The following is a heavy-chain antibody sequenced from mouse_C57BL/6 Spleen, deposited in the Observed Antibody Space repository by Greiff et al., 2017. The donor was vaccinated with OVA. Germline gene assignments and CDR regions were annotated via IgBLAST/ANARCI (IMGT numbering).Heavy chain of an antibody. D-gene: IGHD4-1*01. CDR1: GFTFSSYG. CDR2: ISSGGSYT. Sequence: DVHLVESGGDLVKPGGSLKLSCAASGFTFSSYGMSWVRQTPDKRLEWVATISSGGSYTYYPDSVKGRFTISRDNAKNTLYLQMSSLKSEDTAMYYCAAGFDYWGQGTTLTVSS. CDR3: AAGFDY. V-gene: IGHV5-6*01. J-gene: IGHJ2*01.